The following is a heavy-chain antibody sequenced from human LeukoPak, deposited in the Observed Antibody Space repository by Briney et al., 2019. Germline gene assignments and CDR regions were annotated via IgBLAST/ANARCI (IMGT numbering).Heavy chain of an antibody. J-gene: IGHJ4*02. D-gene: IGHD2/OR15-2a*01. V-gene: IGHV6-1*01. CDR1: GDSVSSNSAA. CDR2: TYYRSQWYN. Sequence: SQTLSLTCAISGDSVSSNSAAWNWIRQSPSRGLEWLGSTYYRSQWYNDYAVSVKSRITINPDTSKNQFSLQLNSVTPEDTAVYYCARGGIGFLELDSLFDYWGQGTLVTVSS. CDR3: ARGGIGFLELDSLFDY.